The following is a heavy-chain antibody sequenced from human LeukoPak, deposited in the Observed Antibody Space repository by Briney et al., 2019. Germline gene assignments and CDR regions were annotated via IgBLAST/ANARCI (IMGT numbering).Heavy chain of an antibody. J-gene: IGHJ3*02. Sequence: SETLSPTCTVSGVSISSSSYYWGWIRQPPGKGLEWIGSIYYSGSTYYNPSLKSRITISVDTSKNQFSLKLSSVTAADTAVYYCARDMANDAFDIWGQGTMVTVSS. D-gene: IGHD3-10*01. V-gene: IGHV4-39*07. CDR1: GVSISSSSYY. CDR3: ARDMANDAFDI. CDR2: IYYSGST.